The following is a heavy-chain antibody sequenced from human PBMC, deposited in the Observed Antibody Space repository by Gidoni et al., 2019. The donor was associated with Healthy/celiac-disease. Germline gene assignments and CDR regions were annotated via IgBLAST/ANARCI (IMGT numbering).Heavy chain of an antibody. CDR3: ARGGLRRERYSSGSY. Sequence: QVQLVQSGAEVKKPGASVKVSCKASGYTFTSYYMHWVRQAPGQGLEWMGIINPSGGSTSYAQKFQGRVTMTRDTSTSTVYMELSSLRSEDTAVYYCARGGLRRERYSSGSYWGQGTLVTVSS. D-gene: IGHD6-19*01. V-gene: IGHV1-46*03. CDR2: INPSGGST. CDR1: GYTFTSYY. J-gene: IGHJ4*02.